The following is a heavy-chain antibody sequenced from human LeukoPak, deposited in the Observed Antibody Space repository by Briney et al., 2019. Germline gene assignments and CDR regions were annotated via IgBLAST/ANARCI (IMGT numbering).Heavy chain of an antibody. J-gene: IGHJ4*02. CDR1: GYTFTSYD. CDR2: MNPNSGNT. Sequence: ASVTVSCKASGYTFTSYDIDWVRQSTGQGLEWMGWMNPNSGNTGYAQKFQGRVTMTRNTSISTAYMELSSLRSEDTAVYYCARALKAVAGKTSGYWGQGTLVTVSS. CDR3: ARALKAVAGKTSGY. D-gene: IGHD6-19*01. V-gene: IGHV1-8*01.